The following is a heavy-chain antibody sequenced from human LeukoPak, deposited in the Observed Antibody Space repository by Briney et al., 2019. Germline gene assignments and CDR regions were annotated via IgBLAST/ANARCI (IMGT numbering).Heavy chain of an antibody. CDR2: IYYSGST. CDR3: AREPDLYGMDV. J-gene: IGHJ6*02. V-gene: IGHV4-59*01. Sequence: SETLSLTCTVSGGSISSYYCSWIRQPPGKGLEWIGHIYYSGSTNYNPSPKSRVTISVDTSKNQFSLKLSSVTAADTAVYYCAREPDLYGMDVWGQGTTVTVSS. CDR1: GGSISSYY.